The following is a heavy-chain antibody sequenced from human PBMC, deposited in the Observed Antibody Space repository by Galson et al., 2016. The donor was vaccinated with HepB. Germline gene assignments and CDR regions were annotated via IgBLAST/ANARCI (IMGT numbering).Heavy chain of an antibody. V-gene: IGHV3-23*01. CDR2: ISSSGSNT. D-gene: IGHD3-10*01. Sequence: SLRLSCACSGFTFRNYALSWVRQAPGKGLQWVSGISSSGSNTYYADSVKDRFTISRDFSNSTLFLQMISLRPEDTAVYYCARGGLTRGIGSWGQGTLVAVSS. J-gene: IGHJ4*02. CDR1: GFTFRNYA. CDR3: ARGGLTRGIGS.